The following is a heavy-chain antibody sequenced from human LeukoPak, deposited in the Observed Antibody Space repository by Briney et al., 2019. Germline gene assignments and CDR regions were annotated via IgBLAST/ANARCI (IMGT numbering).Heavy chain of an antibody. Sequence: PGRSLRLSCAASGFNFRSYEMNWVRQAPGKGLEWVSYISGSGATIYYADSVKGRFTISRDNAKNSLYLQMNSLRAEDTAVYYCARDVVGLGYSDYWGQGTLVTVSS. CDR2: ISGSGATI. CDR3: ARDVVGLGYSDY. CDR1: GFNFRSYE. D-gene: IGHD2-21*01. V-gene: IGHV3-48*03. J-gene: IGHJ4*02.